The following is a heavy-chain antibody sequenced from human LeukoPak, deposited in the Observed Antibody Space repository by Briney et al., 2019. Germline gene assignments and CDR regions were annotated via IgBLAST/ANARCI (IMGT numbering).Heavy chain of an antibody. CDR1: GLTFSSYG. Sequence: PGGSLRLSCEASGLTFSSYGVSWVRQAPGKGLQWVSAITGGGSTTYYADSVKGRFTISRDNSKNMLYLQMNSLRAEDTAVYYCVKMQGYFDYWGQGTLVPVSS. J-gene: IGHJ4*02. CDR3: VKMQGYFDY. V-gene: IGHV3-23*01. CDR2: ITGGGSTT.